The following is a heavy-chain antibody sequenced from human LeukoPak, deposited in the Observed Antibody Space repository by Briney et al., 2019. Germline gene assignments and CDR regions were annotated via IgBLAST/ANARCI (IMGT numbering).Heavy chain of an antibody. D-gene: IGHD2-15*01. CDR1: GFTFSSYA. J-gene: IGHJ4*02. CDR3: AKRSCSGGSCNFDY. V-gene: IGHV3-23*01. Sequence: GGSLRLSCAASGFTFSSYAMSWVRQAPGKGLEWVSAISNSGGSTNYADSVKGRFTISRGNSKNTLYLQMNSLRAEDTAVYYCAKRSCSGGSCNFDYWGQGTLVTVSS. CDR2: ISNSGGST.